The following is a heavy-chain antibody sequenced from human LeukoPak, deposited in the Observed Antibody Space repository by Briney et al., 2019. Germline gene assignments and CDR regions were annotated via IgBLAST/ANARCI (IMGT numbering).Heavy chain of an antibody. CDR1: VGCISSYY. V-gene: IGHV4-4*09. CDR3: ARQPVEMATISFFDY. CDR2: IYPSGRT. Sequence: PSGTLSLTCTVSVGCISSYYWSWIRQPPGKGLEWIGYIYPSGRTNYNPSLKSRVTISVDTSKNQFSLKLSSVTAADTAVYYCARQPVEMATISFFDYWGQGALVTVSS. J-gene: IGHJ4*02. D-gene: IGHD5-24*01.